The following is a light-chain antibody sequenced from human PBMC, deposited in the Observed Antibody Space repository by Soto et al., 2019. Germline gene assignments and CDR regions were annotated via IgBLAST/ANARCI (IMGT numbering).Light chain of an antibody. Sequence: QLVLPQPPSVSGAPGLRVTISCNGRSSNIGADYDVHWYQQIPRKAPKLLIDSNNKRPSGVPDRFSGSKSSTSASRAIAGLHAEDEADYYCLSYDDGLSGSVVVGGGSKLTVL. CDR2: SNN. J-gene: IGLJ2*01. V-gene: IGLV1-40*01. CDR3: LSYDDGLSGSVV. CDR1: SSNIGADYD.